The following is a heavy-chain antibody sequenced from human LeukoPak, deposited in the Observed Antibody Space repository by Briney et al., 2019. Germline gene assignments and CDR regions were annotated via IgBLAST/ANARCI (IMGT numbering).Heavy chain of an antibody. V-gene: IGHV4-34*01. CDR1: GGSFSGYY. CDR3: ARGFRNYYDSSGYLGY. J-gene: IGHJ4*02. Sequence: KTSETLSLTCAVYGGSFSGYYWNWIRQPPGKGLEWIGEINHSGSTNYNTSLKSRVTISVDTSKNKFSLKLSSVTAADTAVYYCARGFRNYYDSSGYLGYWGQGTLVTVSS. D-gene: IGHD3-22*01. CDR2: INHSGST.